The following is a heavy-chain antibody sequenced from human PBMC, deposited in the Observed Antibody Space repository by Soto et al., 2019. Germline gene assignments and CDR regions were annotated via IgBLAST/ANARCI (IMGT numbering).Heavy chain of an antibody. D-gene: IGHD3-22*01. CDR2: ISGSGGST. J-gene: IGHJ4*02. V-gene: IGHV3-23*01. CDR1: GFTFSSYA. CDR3: AKSPYDSSGYSLY. Sequence: VSLRLSCAASGFTFSSYAMSWVRQAPGKGLEWVSAISGSGGSTYYADSVKGRFTISRDNSKNTLYLQMNSLRAEDTAVYYCAKSPYDSSGYSLYWGQGTLVTVSS.